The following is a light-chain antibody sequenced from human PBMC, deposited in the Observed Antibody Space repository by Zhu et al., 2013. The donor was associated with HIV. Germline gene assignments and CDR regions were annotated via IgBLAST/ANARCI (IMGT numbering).Light chain of an antibody. J-gene: IGLJ3*02. V-gene: IGLV8-61*01. CDR2: STN. CDR1: SGSVSTTYY. CDR3: VLYMGSGIWV. Sequence: QTVVTQEPSLSVSPGGTVTLTCGLRSGSVSTTYYPSWYQQTPGQAPRTLIYSTNTRSSGVPDRFSGSILGNKAALTITGAQADDESDYYCVLYMGSGIWVFGGGTKLTVL.